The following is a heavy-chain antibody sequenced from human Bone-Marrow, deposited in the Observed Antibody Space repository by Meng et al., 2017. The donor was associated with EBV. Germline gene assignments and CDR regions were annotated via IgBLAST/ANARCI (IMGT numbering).Heavy chain of an antibody. Sequence: LQQGGAGLLKPSDTLSLNGAVYGGSHSDSDWTWIRPSPGKGLVWIGEINHSGNADYNPSLKSRVTISVDTSKNHFSLKLSSVTAADTAVYYCARGVWDHWGQGILVTVSS. CDR3: ARGVWDH. CDR1: GGSHSDSD. D-gene: IGHD1-26*01. V-gene: IGHV4-34*01. J-gene: IGHJ4*02. CDR2: INHSGNA.